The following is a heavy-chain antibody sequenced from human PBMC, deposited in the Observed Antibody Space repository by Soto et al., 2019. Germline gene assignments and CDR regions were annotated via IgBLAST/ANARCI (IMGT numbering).Heavy chain of an antibody. CDR1: GLTFSSYA. D-gene: IGHD6-19*01. J-gene: IGHJ5*02. CDR3: TSRAVAGTSPFDP. Sequence: EVQLLESGGGLVQPGGSLRLSCAASGLTFSSYAMSWVRQAPGKGLEWVSAISGSGGSTYYADSVKGRFTISRDNSKSTLYLQMNSLRAEDTAVYYCTSRAVAGTSPFDPWGQGTLVTLSS. V-gene: IGHV3-23*01. CDR2: ISGSGGST.